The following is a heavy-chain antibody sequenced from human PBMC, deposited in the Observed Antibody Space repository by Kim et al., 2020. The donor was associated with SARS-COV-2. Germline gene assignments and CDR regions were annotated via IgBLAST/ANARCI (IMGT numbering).Heavy chain of an antibody. Sequence: SETLSLTCTVSGYSISSGYYWGWIRQPPGKGLEWIGSIYHSGSTYYNPSLKSRVTISVDTSKNQFSLKLSSVTAADTVVYYCAREREQLWSPEEPSPLFDYWGQGTLVTVSS. V-gene: IGHV4-38-2*02. D-gene: IGHD5-18*01. J-gene: IGHJ4*02. CDR1: GYSISSGYY. CDR3: AREREQLWSPEEPSPLFDY. CDR2: IYHSGST.